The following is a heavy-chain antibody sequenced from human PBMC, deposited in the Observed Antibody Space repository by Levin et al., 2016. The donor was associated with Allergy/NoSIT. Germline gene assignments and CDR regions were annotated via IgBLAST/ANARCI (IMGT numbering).Heavy chain of an antibody. J-gene: IGHJ3*02. Sequence: GESLKISCAASGFTFSNDWMHWVRQVPGKGLVWVSRISIDGSITTYADSVKGRFTISRDNAENTLYLQMNSLRADDTAVYYCARSWGYAFDIWGQGTMVTVSS. CDR1: GFTFSNDW. D-gene: IGHD3-16*01. CDR3: ARSWGYAFDI. V-gene: IGHV3-74*03. CDR2: ISIDGSIT.